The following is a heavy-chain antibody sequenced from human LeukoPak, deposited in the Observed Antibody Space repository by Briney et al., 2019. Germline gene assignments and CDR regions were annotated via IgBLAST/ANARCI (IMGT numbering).Heavy chain of an antibody. D-gene: IGHD3-10*01. V-gene: IGHV4-30-4*01. CDR3: AAGFGELFDY. CDR2: IYYSGST. CDR1: GGSFSGYY. Sequence: PAETLSLTCAVYGGSFSGYYWSWIRQPPGKGLEWIGYIYYSGSTYYNPSLKSRVTISVDTSKNQFSLKLSSVTAADTAVYYCAAGFGELFDYWGQGTLVTVSS. J-gene: IGHJ4*02.